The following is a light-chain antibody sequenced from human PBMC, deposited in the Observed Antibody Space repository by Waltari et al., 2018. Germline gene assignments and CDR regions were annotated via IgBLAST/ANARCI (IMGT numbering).Light chain of an antibody. CDR1: QSISDW. CDR3: QQYNTYWET. Sequence: DIQVTQSPSTLSASIGYRVTITCRASQSISDWLAWYQQKPGRAPKLLIHRASYLETGVPSRFSGSGSGTEFTLTISSLQPDDSATYFCQQYNTYWETFGQGTKVEIK. V-gene: IGKV1-5*03. CDR2: RAS. J-gene: IGKJ1*01.